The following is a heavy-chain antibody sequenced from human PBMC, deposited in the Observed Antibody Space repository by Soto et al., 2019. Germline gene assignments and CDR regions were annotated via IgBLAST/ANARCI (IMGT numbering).Heavy chain of an antibody. CDR2: IYYRGST. Sequence: LSLTCTVYGGSISSHYWSWVRQAPGKGLEWIGHIYYRGSTTYTPSLRSRSTISVDTSNNQFSLKLNSVTTADTAVYYCARDGREASGMDVWGQGTKVTVSS. D-gene: IGHD1-26*01. CDR3: ARDGREASGMDV. J-gene: IGHJ6*02. V-gene: IGHV4-59*11. CDR1: GGSISSHY.